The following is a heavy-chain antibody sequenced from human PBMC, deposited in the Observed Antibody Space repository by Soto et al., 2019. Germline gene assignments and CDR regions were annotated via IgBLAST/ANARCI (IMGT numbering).Heavy chain of an antibody. D-gene: IGHD2-15*01. V-gene: IGHV3-48*03. Sequence: EVQPVESGGGLVQPGGSLRLSCAASGFTFSSSEMYWVRQAPGKGLEWISYIHPGGQTIFYAESVKGRFTISRDNAKNSVYLQMNSLRAEDTAVYYCVRRGSRWGQGTMVTVSS. J-gene: IGHJ3*01. CDR2: IHPGGQTI. CDR3: VRRGSR. CDR1: GFTFSSSE.